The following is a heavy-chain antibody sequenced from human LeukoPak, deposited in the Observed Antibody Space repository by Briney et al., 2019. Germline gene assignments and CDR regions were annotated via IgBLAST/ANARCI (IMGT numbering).Heavy chain of an antibody. Sequence: ASVKVSCKASGYTFTSYHMHWVRQAPGQGLEWMGLINLSGGSTTYPQRFQGRVTLTRDTSTSTVYMELSSLRSEDTAVYYCARDYVDDIPMIKDYWGQGTLVTVSS. J-gene: IGHJ4*02. V-gene: IGHV1-46*01. D-gene: IGHD2-8*01. CDR2: INLSGGST. CDR3: ARDYVDDIPMIKDY. CDR1: GYTFTSYH.